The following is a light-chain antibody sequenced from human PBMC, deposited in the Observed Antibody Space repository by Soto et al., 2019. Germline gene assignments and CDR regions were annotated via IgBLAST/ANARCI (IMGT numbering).Light chain of an antibody. CDR1: QSVSTNY. Sequence: EVVLTQSPGTLSLSPGERATLSCRASQSVSTNYLAWYQQKPGQAPRLLIYGASIRATGIPDRFSGSGSGTDFTLTISRLESEDFAVYYCQQYGSSPQTFGQGTKAEIK. V-gene: IGKV3-20*01. CDR2: GAS. J-gene: IGKJ1*01. CDR3: QQYGSSPQT.